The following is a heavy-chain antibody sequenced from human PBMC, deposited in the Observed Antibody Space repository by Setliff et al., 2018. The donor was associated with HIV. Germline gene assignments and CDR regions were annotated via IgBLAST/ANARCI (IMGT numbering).Heavy chain of an antibody. CDR1: GFTFISST. D-gene: IGHD2-15*01. CDR3: AKDGISGGAYPPYYFDY. J-gene: IGHJ4*02. Sequence: GGSLRLSCTVSGFTFISSTMSWVRQAPGKGLEWVASISSSGSYIHYADSVKGRFTISRDNSKNTLYLQMNRLRVEDTAVYYCAKDGISGGAYPPYYFDYWGQGTLVTVSS. V-gene: IGHV3-21*04. CDR2: ISSSGSYI.